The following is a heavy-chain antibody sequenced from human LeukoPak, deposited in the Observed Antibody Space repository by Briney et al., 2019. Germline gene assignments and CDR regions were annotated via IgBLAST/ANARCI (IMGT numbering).Heavy chain of an antibody. CDR1: GYSFTRIG. V-gene: IGHV1-18*01. J-gene: IGHJ4*02. Sequence: ASVKVSCKASGYSFTRIGITWVRQAPGQGLEWMGWISALYGHTNYAQKFQGRVTKTTDTSTSTAYMELGSLRSDDTAVYYCARDFYHGHCAGLSCFLLDSWGQGALVIVSS. CDR2: ISALYGHT. CDR3: ARDFYHGHCAGLSCFLLDS. D-gene: IGHD2-8*02.